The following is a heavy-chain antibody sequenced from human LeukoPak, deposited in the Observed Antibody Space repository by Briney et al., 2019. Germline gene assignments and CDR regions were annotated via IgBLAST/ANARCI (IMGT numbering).Heavy chain of an antibody. CDR1: GFTFSSYS. Sequence: GGSLRLSCAASGFTFSSYSMNWVRQAPGKGLGRVSSISSSSSYIYYADSVKGRFTISRDNAKNSLYLQMNSLRAEDTAVYYCARDTPNGDYVDAFDIWGQGTMVTVSS. CDR3: ARDTPNGDYVDAFDI. D-gene: IGHD4-17*01. CDR2: ISSSSSYI. V-gene: IGHV3-21*01. J-gene: IGHJ3*02.